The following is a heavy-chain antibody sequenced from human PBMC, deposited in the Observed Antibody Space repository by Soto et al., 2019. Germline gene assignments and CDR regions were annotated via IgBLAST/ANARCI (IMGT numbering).Heavy chain of an antibody. D-gene: IGHD3-10*01. Sequence: QVQLVQYGAEVQKPGSSVKVSCKASGGIFSTYAISWLRQAPGQGLEWMGGIIPLFGTPNYAQRFQGRVTITADESTSTAYMELSRLRSEDTAVYYCARDRDDYGSGNYYNRIDFWGQGTLVTVSS. CDR1: GGIFSTYA. V-gene: IGHV1-69*01. J-gene: IGHJ4*02. CDR2: IIPLFGTP. CDR3: ARDRDDYGSGNYYNRIDF.